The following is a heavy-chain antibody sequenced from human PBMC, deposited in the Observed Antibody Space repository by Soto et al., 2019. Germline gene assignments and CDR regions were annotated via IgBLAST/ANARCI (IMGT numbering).Heavy chain of an antibody. CDR2: VNPSGGHT. CDR3: ARGGPVVVVTAAFDY. D-gene: IGHD2-21*02. Sequence: QVQLMQSGAEVKKPGASVKVSCKASGDTFTNYYIHWVRQAPGQGLEWMGTVNPSGGHTTYSQNFLGRVTMTRDKSTCTLYMELTSLTSDDPAVYYCARGGPVVVVTAAFDYWGQGTLVTVSS. V-gene: IGHV1-46*01. J-gene: IGHJ4*02. CDR1: GDTFTNYY.